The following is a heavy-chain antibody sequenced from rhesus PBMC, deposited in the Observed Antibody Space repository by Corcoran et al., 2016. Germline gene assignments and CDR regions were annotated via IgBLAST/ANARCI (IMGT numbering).Heavy chain of an antibody. V-gene: IGHV3-184*01. J-gene: IGHJ4*01. Sequence: EVQLVESGGGLVQPGGSLRLSCAASGFTFSDHYMYWVRQAPGKGLEGVGFIRSKAYGGTAEYAASVKGRFTISRDDSKSIAYLQMNSLKTEDTAVYYCTRDRMIAAYYFDYWGQGVLVTVSS. CDR3: TRDRMIAAYYFDY. D-gene: IGHD6-25*01. CDR2: IRSKAYGGTA. CDR1: GFTFSDHY.